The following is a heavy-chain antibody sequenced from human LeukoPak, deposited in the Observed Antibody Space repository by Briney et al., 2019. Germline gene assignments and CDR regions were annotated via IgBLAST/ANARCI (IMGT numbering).Heavy chain of an antibody. V-gene: IGHV1-69*01. CDR1: GGTFSSYA. Sequence: SVKVSCKASGGTFSSYAISWVRQAPGQGPEWMGGIIPIFGTANYAQKFQGRVTITADESTSTAYMELSSLRSEDTAVYYCARGTTMVRGKYYFDYWGQGTLVTVSS. CDR3: ARGTTMVRGKYYFDY. J-gene: IGHJ4*02. CDR2: IIPIFGTA. D-gene: IGHD3-10*01.